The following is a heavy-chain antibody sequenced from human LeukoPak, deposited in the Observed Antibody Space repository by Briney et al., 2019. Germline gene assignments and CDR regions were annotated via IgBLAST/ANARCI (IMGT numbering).Heavy chain of an antibody. J-gene: IGHJ4*02. Sequence: SETLSLTCAVSGYSFSSGYYWGWIRQPPGKGLEWIGTFHHPGTTYYNPSLSSRVTISVDTSKNQFSLRLNSVTAADTAVYFCARDPGYTANWNYFDYWGQGALVTVSS. CDR3: ARDPGYTANWNYFDY. CDR1: GYSFSSGYY. D-gene: IGHD1-20*01. V-gene: IGHV4-38-2*02. CDR2: FHHPGTT.